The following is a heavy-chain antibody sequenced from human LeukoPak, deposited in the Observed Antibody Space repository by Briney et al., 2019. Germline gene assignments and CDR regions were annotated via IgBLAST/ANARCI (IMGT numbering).Heavy chain of an antibody. Sequence: GGSLRLSCAASGFTFSNYWMSWVRQAPGKGLEWLANIKQDGSEMYYVDSVKGRFTISRDNAKNSLYLQMNSLRAEDTAVYYCASWGADDAFDIWGQGTMVTDCS. D-gene: IGHD1-26*01. J-gene: IGHJ3*02. CDR2: IKQDGSEM. CDR3: ASWGADDAFDI. CDR1: GFTFSNYW. V-gene: IGHV3-7*01.